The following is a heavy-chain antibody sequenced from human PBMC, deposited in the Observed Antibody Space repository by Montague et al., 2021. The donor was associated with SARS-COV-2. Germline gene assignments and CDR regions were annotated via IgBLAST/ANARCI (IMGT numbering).Heavy chain of an antibody. D-gene: IGHD6-13*01. CDR1: GASVSSINW. Sequence: SETLSLTCAVSGASVSSINWWSWVRQPPGRVLEWIAEIHHTGITNFNPSLRSRVSISLDSSKNQLSLTLISVTAADTAIYYCASHPVFQQLYSWGQGTLVSVSS. CDR2: IHHTGIT. V-gene: IGHV4-4*02. J-gene: IGHJ4*02. CDR3: ASHPVFQQLYS.